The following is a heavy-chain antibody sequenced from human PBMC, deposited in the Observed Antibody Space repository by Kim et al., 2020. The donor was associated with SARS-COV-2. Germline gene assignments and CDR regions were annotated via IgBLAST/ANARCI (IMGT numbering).Heavy chain of an antibody. Sequence: GESLKISCKGSGYSFTSYWIGWVRQMPGKGLEWMGIIYPGDSDTRYSPSFQGQVTISADKSISTAYLQWSSLKASDTAMYYCARGYYDFWSGYLIGQFDPWGQGTLVTVSS. V-gene: IGHV5-51*01. CDR1: GYSFTSYW. CDR3: ARGYYDFWSGYLIGQFDP. D-gene: IGHD3-3*01. J-gene: IGHJ5*02. CDR2: IYPGDSDT.